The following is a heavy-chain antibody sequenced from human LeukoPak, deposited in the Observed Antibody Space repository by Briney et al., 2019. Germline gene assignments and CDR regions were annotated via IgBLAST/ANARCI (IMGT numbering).Heavy chain of an antibody. J-gene: IGHJ6*02. CDR3: ARVGTPTYYYYYGMDG. CDR1: GGSISSYY. D-gene: IGHD1-1*01. CDR2: IYTSGST. V-gene: IGHV4-4*07. Sequence: SETLSLTCTVSGGSISSYYWSWIRQPAGKGLEWIGRIYTSGSTNYNPSLKSRVTMSVDTSKNQFSLKLSSVTAADTAVYYCARVGTPTYYYYYGMDGWGQGTTVTVSS.